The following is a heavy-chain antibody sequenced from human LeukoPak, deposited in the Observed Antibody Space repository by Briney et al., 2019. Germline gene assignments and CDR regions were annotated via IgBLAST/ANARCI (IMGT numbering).Heavy chain of an antibody. V-gene: IGHV4-39*01. J-gene: IGHJ4*02. CDR1: GVSTTNGIYY. Sequence: SETLSLTCTVSGVSTTNGIYYWAWIRQPPGKGLEWIGSVHNVGSTYYNLSLRSRVTMSIDTSKSQFSLRLNSVTAADTAVYYCARHAEYNSGWHFYLDHWGQGILVTVSS. D-gene: IGHD6-19*01. CDR2: VHNVGST. CDR3: ARHAEYNSGWHFYLDH.